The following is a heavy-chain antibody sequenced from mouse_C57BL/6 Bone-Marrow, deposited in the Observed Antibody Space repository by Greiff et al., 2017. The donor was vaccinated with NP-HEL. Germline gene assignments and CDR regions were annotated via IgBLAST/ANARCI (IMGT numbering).Heavy chain of an antibody. V-gene: IGHV1-81*01. CDR2: IYPRSGNT. CDR1: GYTFTSYG. Sequence: QVQLQQSGAELARPGASVKLSCKASGYTFTSYGISWVKQRTGQGLEWIGEIYPRSGNTYYNEKFKGKATLTADKSSSTAYMELRSLTSEDSAVYFCARSGYYGRGYAMDDWGQGTSVTVSS. J-gene: IGHJ4*01. D-gene: IGHD1-1*01. CDR3: ARSGYYGRGYAMDD.